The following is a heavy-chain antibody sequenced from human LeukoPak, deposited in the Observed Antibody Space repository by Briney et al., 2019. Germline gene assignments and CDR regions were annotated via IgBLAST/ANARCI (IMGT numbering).Heavy chain of an antibody. Sequence: GGSLRLSCAASGFTFSSYSMNWVRQAPGKGLEWVSSISSNSFHIFYADSVKGRFTISRDNAKNSLYLQMNSLRAGDTAVYYCARGMYYYDSSGYPDYWGQGTLVTVSS. D-gene: IGHD3-22*01. V-gene: IGHV3-21*01. J-gene: IGHJ4*02. CDR2: ISSNSFHI. CDR3: ARGMYYYDSSGYPDY. CDR1: GFTFSSYS.